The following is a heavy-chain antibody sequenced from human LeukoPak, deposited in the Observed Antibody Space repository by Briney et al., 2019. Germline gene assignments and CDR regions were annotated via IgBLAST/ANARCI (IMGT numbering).Heavy chain of an antibody. Sequence: GMSLRLSCAASGFTFSSYGMHWVRQAPGKGLEWVAVISYDGSNKYYADSVKGRFTISRDNSKNTLYLQMNSLRAEDTAVYYCAKDLYGDYGGGDFDYWGQGTLVTVSS. V-gene: IGHV3-30*18. D-gene: IGHD4-17*01. CDR3: AKDLYGDYGGGDFDY. J-gene: IGHJ4*02. CDR2: ISYDGSNK. CDR1: GFTFSSYG.